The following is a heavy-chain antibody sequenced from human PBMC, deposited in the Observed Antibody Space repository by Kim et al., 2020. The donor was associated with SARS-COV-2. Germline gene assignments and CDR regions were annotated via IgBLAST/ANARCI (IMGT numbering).Heavy chain of an antibody. V-gene: IGHV3-9*01. Sequence: SVKGRFTISRDNAKNSLYLQMNSLRAEDTALYYCAKLIAAAVGRDAFDIWGQGTMVTVSS. D-gene: IGHD6-13*01. J-gene: IGHJ3*02. CDR3: AKLIAAAVGRDAFDI.